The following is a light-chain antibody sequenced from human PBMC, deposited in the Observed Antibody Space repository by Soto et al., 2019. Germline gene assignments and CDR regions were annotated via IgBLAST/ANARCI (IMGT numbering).Light chain of an antibody. CDR3: QQYDKWPHT. J-gene: IGKJ2*01. CDR1: QNLSRN. Sequence: EMVMTQSPATLSVSPGERATLSCRASQNLSRNLAWYQQQPGQAPRLLSFYASTRATGIPARFSGSGSGTAFTQTISSLQSEDFAVYYCQQYDKWPHTFGQGTKLEIK. CDR2: YAS. V-gene: IGKV3-15*01.